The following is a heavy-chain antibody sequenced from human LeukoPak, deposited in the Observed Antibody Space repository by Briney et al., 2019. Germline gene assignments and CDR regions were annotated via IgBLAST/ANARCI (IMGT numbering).Heavy chain of an antibody. CDR2: INWNGGSR. D-gene: IGHD2-2*02. V-gene: IGHV3-20*01. J-gene: IGHJ5*02. Sequence: GGSLSLSCAASGFKFDDYGMSWVRQVPGKGLEWVSGINWNGGSRGYADSVKGRFTISRDNAKNSVYLQMNSLRSEDTAFYHCARDRCSSTSCYNTPNWFDPWGQGTLVTVSS. CDR1: GFKFDDYG. CDR3: ARDRCSSTSCYNTPNWFDP.